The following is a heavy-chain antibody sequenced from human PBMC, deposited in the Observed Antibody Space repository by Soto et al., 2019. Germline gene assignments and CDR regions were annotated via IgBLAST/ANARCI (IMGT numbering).Heavy chain of an antibody. D-gene: IGHD5-12*01. CDR3: AKDEDWLPWRGYFGS. CDR2: ISGSGTTT. Sequence: GSLRLSCAASGFTFSNFGMTWVRQAPGEGLEWVSGISGSGTTTYYAESVKGRISVSRDTTKNTFLLHIALLKADDTADYYCAKDEDWLPWRGYFGSWGQGTLVTVSS. V-gene: IGHV3-23*01. J-gene: IGHJ4*02. CDR1: GFTFSNFG.